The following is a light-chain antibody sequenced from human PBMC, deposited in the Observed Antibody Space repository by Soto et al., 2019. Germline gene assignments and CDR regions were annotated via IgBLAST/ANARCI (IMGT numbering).Light chain of an antibody. Sequence: QAVVTQPPSASASLGASVKLTCTLSSGHNSYAIAWHQQQPEKGPRYLMKLNSDGSHSKEDGIPDRFSGSSSGAERYLTISSLQSEDEADYYCQTWSTDIRVFGGGTKVTVL. CDR2: LNSDGSH. CDR1: SGHNSYA. J-gene: IGLJ3*02. CDR3: QTWSTDIRV. V-gene: IGLV4-69*01.